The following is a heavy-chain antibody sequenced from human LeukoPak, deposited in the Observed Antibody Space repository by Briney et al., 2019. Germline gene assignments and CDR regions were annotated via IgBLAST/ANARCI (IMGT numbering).Heavy chain of an antibody. Sequence: SETLSLTCTVSGGSISSYYWSWIRQPPGKGLEWIGYIYYSGSTNYNPSLKSRVTISVDTSKNQFSLKLSSVTAADTAVYYCARDSVRGVHWYGMDVWGQGTTVTVSS. CDR2: IYYSGST. CDR3: ARDSVRGVHWYGMDV. D-gene: IGHD3-10*02. J-gene: IGHJ6*02. V-gene: IGHV4-59*01. CDR1: GGSISSYY.